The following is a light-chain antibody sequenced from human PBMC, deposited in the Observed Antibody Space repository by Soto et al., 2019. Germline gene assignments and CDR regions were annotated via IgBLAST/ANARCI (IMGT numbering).Light chain of an antibody. CDR1: QTVLYSSNNKSA. J-gene: IGKJ4*01. CDR2: WAS. V-gene: IGKV4-1*01. Sequence: DIVMTQSPDSLAVSLGERATINCKSSQTVLYSSNNKSALAWLQQKPGQPPKLLIYWASTRESGVPDRFSGIGSGPDVTLTISGLQAEDVAVYYCQQYLAYLTFGGGTKVEIK. CDR3: QQYLAYLT.